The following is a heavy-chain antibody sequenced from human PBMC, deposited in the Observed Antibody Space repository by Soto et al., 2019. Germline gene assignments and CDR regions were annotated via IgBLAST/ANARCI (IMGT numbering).Heavy chain of an antibody. D-gene: IGHD5-12*01. Sequence: QVQLVESGGGVVQPGRSLRLSCAASGFTFSSYGMHWVRQAPGKGLEWVAVISYDGSNKYYADSVKGRFTISRDNSKNTLYLQMNSLRAEDTAVYYCAKDYEPRGFDYWGQGTLVTVSS. CDR1: GFTFSSYG. J-gene: IGHJ4*02. CDR3: AKDYEPRGFDY. CDR2: ISYDGSNK. V-gene: IGHV3-30*18.